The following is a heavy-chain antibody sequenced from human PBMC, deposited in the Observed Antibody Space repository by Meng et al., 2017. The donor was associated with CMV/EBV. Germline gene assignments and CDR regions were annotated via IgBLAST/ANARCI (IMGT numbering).Heavy chain of an antibody. CDR1: GYTFTSYG. CDR2: ISAYNGNT. V-gene: IGHV1-18*01. Sequence: ASVKVSCKASGYTFTSYGISRVRQAPGQGLEWMGWISAYNGNTNYAQKLQGRVTMTTDTSTSTAYMELRSLRSDDTAVYYCARDSAEKGVSDAFDIWGQGTMVTVSS. J-gene: IGHJ3*02. CDR3: ARDSAEKGVSDAFDI.